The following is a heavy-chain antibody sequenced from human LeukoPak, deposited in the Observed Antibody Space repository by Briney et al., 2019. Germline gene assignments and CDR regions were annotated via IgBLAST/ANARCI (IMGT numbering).Heavy chain of an antibody. J-gene: IGHJ3*02. Sequence: PSETLSLTCTVSGGSISSYYWSWIRQPPGKGLEWIGEINHSGSTNYNPSLKSRVTISVDTSKNQFSLKLSSVTAADTAVYYCASYQEGGTDAFDIWGQGTMVTVSS. CDR3: ASYQEGGTDAFDI. CDR1: GGSISSYY. V-gene: IGHV4-34*01. D-gene: IGHD2-2*01. CDR2: INHSGST.